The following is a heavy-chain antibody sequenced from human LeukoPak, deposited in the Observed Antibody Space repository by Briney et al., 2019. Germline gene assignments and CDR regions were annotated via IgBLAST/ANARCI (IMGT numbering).Heavy chain of an antibody. CDR1: GGSFSGYY. J-gene: IGHJ4*02. Sequence: SETLSLTCAVYGGSFSGYYWSWIRQPPGKGLEWIGEINHSGSTNYNPSLKSRVTISVDTSKNRFSLKLSSVTAADTAVYYCARGVRGSYRYGIDYWGQGTLVTVSS. CDR2: INHSGST. D-gene: IGHD3-16*02. V-gene: IGHV4-34*01. CDR3: ARGVRGSYRYGIDY.